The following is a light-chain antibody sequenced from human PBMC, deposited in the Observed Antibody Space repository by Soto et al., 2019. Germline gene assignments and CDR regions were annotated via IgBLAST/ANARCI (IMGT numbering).Light chain of an antibody. CDR2: GAS. Sequence: EIVMTQSPATLSVSPGERATLSCRASQSVSSNLAWYPQKPGQAPRLLIYGASIRATGTPATFSGGGSGTEFPLIIRSRQSEDVVAYDCRQYSNWPLYTFGQGNKVVIK. CDR1: QSVSSN. J-gene: IGKJ2*01. CDR3: RQYSNWPLYT. V-gene: IGKV3-15*01.